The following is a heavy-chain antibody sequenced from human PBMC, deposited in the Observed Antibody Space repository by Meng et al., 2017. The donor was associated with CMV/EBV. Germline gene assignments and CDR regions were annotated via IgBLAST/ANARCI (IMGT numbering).Heavy chain of an antibody. Sequence: QVQRQVSVPGLGNPSPTLSLTCPVSGGSISSGDYYWSWIRQPPGKGLEWIGYIYYSGSTYYNPSLKSRVTISVDTSKNQFSLKLSSVTAADTAVYYCARVGRTSCYDYWGQGTLVTVSS. D-gene: IGHD2-2*01. CDR3: ARVGRTSCYDY. V-gene: IGHV4-30-4*08. CDR2: IYYSGST. J-gene: IGHJ4*02. CDR1: GGSISSGDYY.